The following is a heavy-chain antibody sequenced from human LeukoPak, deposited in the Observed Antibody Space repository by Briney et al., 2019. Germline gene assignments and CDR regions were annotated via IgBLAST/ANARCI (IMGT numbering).Heavy chain of an antibody. CDR2: ISAYNGNT. CDR1: GYTFTSYG. Sequence: ASVKVSCKASGYTFTSYGTSWVRQAPGQGLEWMGWISAYNGNTNYAQKLQGRVTMTTDTSTSTAYMELRSLRSDDTAVYYCARVKGIFGVVNDFDYWGQGTLVTVSS. J-gene: IGHJ4*02. CDR3: ARVKGIFGVVNDFDY. D-gene: IGHD3-3*01. V-gene: IGHV1-18*01.